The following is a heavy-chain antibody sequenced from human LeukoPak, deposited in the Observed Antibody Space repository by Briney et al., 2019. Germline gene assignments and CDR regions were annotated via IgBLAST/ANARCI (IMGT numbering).Heavy chain of an antibody. V-gene: IGHV1-69*13. CDR2: IIPIFGTA. Sequence: VASVKLSYESSLDTHSIYATSCVPHPPAEGVEWMGDIIPIFGTANYAQKFQGRVTITADESTSTVYMGLSSLRSEDTAVCYCAVYSGYSEEYYFDYWGQGTLVTVSS. D-gene: IGHD3-22*01. J-gene: IGHJ4*02. CDR3: AVYSGYSEEYYFDY. CDR1: LDTHSIYA.